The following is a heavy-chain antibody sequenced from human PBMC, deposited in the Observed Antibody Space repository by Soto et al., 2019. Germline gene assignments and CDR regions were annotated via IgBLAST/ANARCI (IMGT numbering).Heavy chain of an antibody. CDR1: GGTFSSYA. CDR3: ARLDDSSGSPYYYYYGMDV. D-gene: IGHD3-22*01. CDR2: IIPIFGTA. V-gene: IGHV1-69*06. J-gene: IGHJ6*02. Sequence: ASVKVSCKASGGTFSSYAISWVRQAPGQGLEWMGGIIPIFGTANYAQKFQGRVTITADKSTSTAYMELSSLRSEDTAVYYCARLDDSSGSPYYYYYGMDVWGQGTTVPVSS.